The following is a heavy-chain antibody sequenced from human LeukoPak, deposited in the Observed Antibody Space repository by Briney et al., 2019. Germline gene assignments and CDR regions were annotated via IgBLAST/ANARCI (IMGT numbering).Heavy chain of an antibody. CDR3: ARGRAVEFWSGYFFDY. V-gene: IGHV4-34*01. Sequence: KPSETLSLTCAVYGGSFSVYYWSWIRQPPGKGLEWIGEINDGGSTNYNPSLKSRVTISVDTSKNQFSLKLSSVTAADTAVYYCARGRAVEFWSGYFFDYWGQGTLVTVSS. CDR1: GGSFSVYY. CDR2: INDGGST. J-gene: IGHJ4*02. D-gene: IGHD3-3*01.